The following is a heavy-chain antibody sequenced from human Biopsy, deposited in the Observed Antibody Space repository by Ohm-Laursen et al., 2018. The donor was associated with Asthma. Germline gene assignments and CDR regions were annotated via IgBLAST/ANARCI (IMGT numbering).Heavy chain of an antibody. Sequence: SDTLSLTCPVSGASISVSNWWSWVRQPPGRGLEWIGQIYHLGNANYNPSLKSRVTMSVDKSKNQFSLKLTSVTAADTAMYYCARIPRRSGSYFVDYWGQGTLVTVSS. J-gene: IGHJ4*02. CDR1: GASISVSNW. V-gene: IGHV4-4*02. D-gene: IGHD3-22*01. CDR3: ARIPRRSGSYFVDY. CDR2: IYHLGNA.